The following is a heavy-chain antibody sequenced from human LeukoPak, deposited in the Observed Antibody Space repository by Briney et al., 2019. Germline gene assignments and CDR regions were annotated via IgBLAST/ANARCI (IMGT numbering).Heavy chain of an antibody. Sequence: PGGSLRLSCAASGFTFSSYSMNWLRQAPAKGLEWVSYISSSSSNIYHPDSLKGRFTISRDNAKNSLYLQMNSLRAEDTAVYYCARDSVYCSSTSCYGYYYGMDVWGQGTTVTVSS. J-gene: IGHJ6*02. V-gene: IGHV3-48*01. CDR2: ISSSSSNI. D-gene: IGHD2-2*01. CDR1: GFTFSSYS. CDR3: ARDSVYCSSTSCYGYYYGMDV.